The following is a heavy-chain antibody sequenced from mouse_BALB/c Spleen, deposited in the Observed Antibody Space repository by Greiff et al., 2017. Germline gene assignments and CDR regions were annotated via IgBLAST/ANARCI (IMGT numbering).Heavy chain of an antibody. J-gene: IGHJ2*01. D-gene: IGHD1-2*01. CDR1: GYAFSSYW. Sequence: VQRVESGAELVRPGSSVKISCKASGYAFSSYWMNWVKQRPGQGLEWIGQIYPGVGDTNYNGKFKGKATLTADKSSSTAYMQLSSLTSEDSAVYFCARANSLLRLPDYWGQGTTLTVSS. CDR2: IYPGVGDT. CDR3: ARANSLLRLPDY. V-gene: IGHV1-80*01.